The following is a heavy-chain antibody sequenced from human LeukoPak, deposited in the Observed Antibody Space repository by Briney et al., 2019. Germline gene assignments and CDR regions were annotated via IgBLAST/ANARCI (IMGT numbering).Heavy chain of an antibody. J-gene: IGHJ4*02. CDR3: ARGPYYFGSGSFGDY. Sequence: SETLSLTCAVYGGSFSGYYWSWIRQSPGKGLEWTGEIIHDGSTSYHPSLMSRVTILVDTSKNQFSLKLTSVTVADTAVYYCARGPYYFGSGSFGDYWGQGTLVTVSS. V-gene: IGHV4-34*01. CDR2: IIHDGST. CDR1: GGSFSGYY. D-gene: IGHD3-10*01.